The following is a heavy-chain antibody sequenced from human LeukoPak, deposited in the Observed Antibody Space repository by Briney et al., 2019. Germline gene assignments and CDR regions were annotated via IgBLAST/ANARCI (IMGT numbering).Heavy chain of an antibody. D-gene: IGHD2-15*01. CDR3: ARGTGGSWYSYYYYGMDV. CDR1: GFTFSDYY. Sequence: GGSLRLSCAASGFTFSDYYMSWIRQAPGKGLEWVSYISSSSYTNYADSVKGRFTISRDNAKNSLYLQMNSLRAEDTAVYYCARGTGGSWYSYYYYGMDVWGKGTTVTVSS. J-gene: IGHJ6*04. CDR2: ISSSSYT. V-gene: IGHV3-11*06.